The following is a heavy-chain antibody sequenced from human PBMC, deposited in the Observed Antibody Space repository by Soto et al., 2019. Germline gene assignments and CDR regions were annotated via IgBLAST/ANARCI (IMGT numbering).Heavy chain of an antibody. CDR3: ARDDILVIPGGSYNYGMDV. Sequence: QVQLVESGGGVVQPGRSLRLSCAASGFTFSDYAMHWVRQAPCKGLEWVAVVAYDGRSKYYADSVKGRFTISRDNSRTTVYLQMNSLRDEDTAMYYCARDDILVIPGGSYNYGMDVWGHGTTVTVSS. CDR2: VAYDGRSK. CDR1: GFTFSDYA. J-gene: IGHJ6*02. D-gene: IGHD2-2*01. V-gene: IGHV3-30*04.